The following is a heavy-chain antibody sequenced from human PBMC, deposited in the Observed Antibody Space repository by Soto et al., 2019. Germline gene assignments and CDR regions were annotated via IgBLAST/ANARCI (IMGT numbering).Heavy chain of an antibody. CDR3: ARGGYYDSSGYFGAFDI. J-gene: IGHJ3*02. CDR2: INPNSGGT. D-gene: IGHD3-22*01. CDR1: GGTFSSYA. Sequence: ASVKVSCKASGGTFSSYAISWVRPAPGQGLEWMGWINPNSGGTNYAQKFQGWVTMTRDTSISTAYMELSRLRSDDTAVYYCARGGYYDSSGYFGAFDIWGQGTMVTVSS. V-gene: IGHV1-2*04.